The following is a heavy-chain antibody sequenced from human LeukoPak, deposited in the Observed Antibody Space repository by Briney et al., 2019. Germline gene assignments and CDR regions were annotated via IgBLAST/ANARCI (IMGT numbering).Heavy chain of an antibody. Sequence: GGSLRLSCAASGFTFSSYEMNWVRQAPGKGLEWVANIKQDGSEKYYVDSVKGRFTISRDNAKNSLYLQMNSLRAEDTAVYYCARDYALSMGESFDYWGQGTLVTVSS. CDR1: GFTFSSYE. CDR2: IKQDGSEK. J-gene: IGHJ4*02. V-gene: IGHV3-7*01. D-gene: IGHD1-26*01. CDR3: ARDYALSMGESFDY.